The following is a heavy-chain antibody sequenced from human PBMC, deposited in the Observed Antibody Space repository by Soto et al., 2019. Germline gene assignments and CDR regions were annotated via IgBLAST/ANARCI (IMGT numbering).Heavy chain of an antibody. V-gene: IGHV4-39*01. Sequence: QLQLQESGPGLVKPSETLSLTCTVSGGSISSSSYYWGWIRQPPGKGLEWIGSIYYSGSTYYNPSLKSRVTIYVDTSKNQFSLKLSSVTAADTAVYYCARLDYGSGSRDIWGQGTMVTVSS. CDR2: IYYSGST. J-gene: IGHJ3*02. D-gene: IGHD3-10*01. CDR3: ARLDYGSGSRDI. CDR1: GGSISSSSYY.